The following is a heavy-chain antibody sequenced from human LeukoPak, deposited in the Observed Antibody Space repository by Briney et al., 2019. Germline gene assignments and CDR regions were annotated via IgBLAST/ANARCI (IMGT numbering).Heavy chain of an antibody. Sequence: GGSLRLPCAASGFTFCSFGMRGVRQARGKGLEWVSAISSTGCTAYYAHSVKGRFTIFRDNSKNTLYLQMNSLRAEDTAIYSCAKNGDRGAYCSGGTCYPYYYYNMDVWGKGTTVTISS. CDR2: ISSTGCTA. D-gene: IGHD2-15*01. J-gene: IGHJ6*03. CDR1: GFTFCSFG. V-gene: IGHV3-23*01. CDR3: AKNGDRGAYCSGGTCYPYYYYNMDV.